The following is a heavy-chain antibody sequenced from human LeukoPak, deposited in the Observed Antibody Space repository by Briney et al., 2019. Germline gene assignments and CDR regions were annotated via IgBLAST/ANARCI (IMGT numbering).Heavy chain of an antibody. D-gene: IGHD3-3*02. Sequence: SETLSLTCTVSGGSISIYYWNCIRQPPGEGLEWSGYIYYSGSTNYNPSLKSRATISVATCKNQFSLNLTSVTAADTAVYYCARRGIRHTFDNWGQGTLVTVSS. CDR1: GGSISIYY. CDR2: IYYSGST. V-gene: IGHV4-59*01. CDR3: ARRGIRHTFDN. J-gene: IGHJ4*02.